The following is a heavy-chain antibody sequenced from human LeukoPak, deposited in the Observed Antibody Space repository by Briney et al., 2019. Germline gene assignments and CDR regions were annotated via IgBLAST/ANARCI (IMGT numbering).Heavy chain of an antibody. V-gene: IGHV3-48*03. J-gene: IGHJ4*02. Sequence: AGGSLRLSCAASGLTFNNYELHWVRLTPEKGLEWISYIGPDGSSKFYADSVRGRFTISRDNARNSWFLQMNSLRAEDTAIYYCATEMELGSISDGLDYWGQGSLVTVSS. CDR1: GLTFNNYE. D-gene: IGHD1-7*01. CDR3: ATEMELGSISDGLDY. CDR2: IGPDGSSK.